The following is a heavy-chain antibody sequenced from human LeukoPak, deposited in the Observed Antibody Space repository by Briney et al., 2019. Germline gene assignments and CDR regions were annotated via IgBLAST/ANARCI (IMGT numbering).Heavy chain of an antibody. Sequence: PGGSLRLSCAASGFTVSSNYMSWVRQAPGRGLECVSVIYSGGNTYYADSVKGRFTISRDNSKNTLYLQMNSLRAEDTAVYYCARRVATDFHFDYWGQGTLVTVSS. J-gene: IGHJ4*02. V-gene: IGHV3-66*04. CDR2: IYSGGNT. CDR3: ARRVATDFHFDY. D-gene: IGHD5-12*01. CDR1: GFTVSSNY.